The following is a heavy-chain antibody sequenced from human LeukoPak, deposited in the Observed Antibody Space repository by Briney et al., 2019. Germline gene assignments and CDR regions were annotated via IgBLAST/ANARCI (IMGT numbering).Heavy chain of an antibody. V-gene: IGHV4-59*01. J-gene: IGHJ6*03. CDR3: ARAPYGSATNNYYMDV. CDR2: FYYSGNT. D-gene: IGHD3-10*01. Sequence: SETLSLTCTVSGGSISSYHWSWIRQPPGKGLEWIGFFYYSGNTNYNPSLKSRVTISVDTSKNQFSLKLSSVTAADTAVYYCARAPYGSATNNYYMDVWGKGTTVTVSS. CDR1: GGSISSYH.